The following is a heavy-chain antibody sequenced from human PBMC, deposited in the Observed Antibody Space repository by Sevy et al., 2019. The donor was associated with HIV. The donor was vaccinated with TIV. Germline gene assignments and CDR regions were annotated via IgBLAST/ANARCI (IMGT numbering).Heavy chain of an antibody. CDR2: IDQSGNA. V-gene: IGHV4-38-2*01. CDR3: ARHGIFGVTYSFDY. J-gene: IGHJ4*01. D-gene: IGHD3-3*01. CDR1: GYSISRGYH. Sequence: SETLSLTCAVSGYSISRGYHWGWIRQPPGKGLEWIGSIDQSGNAYYNPSLRSRVTISVDTSKNQFSLYVRTVTATDTAVYYWARHGIFGVTYSFDYWGRGTLVTVSS.